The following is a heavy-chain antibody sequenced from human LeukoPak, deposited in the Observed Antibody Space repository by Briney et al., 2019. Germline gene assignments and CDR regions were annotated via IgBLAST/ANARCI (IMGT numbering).Heavy chain of an antibody. CDR3: ARSGSYEAPFDY. Sequence: GASVKVSCKASGYTFNIYYMHWVRQAPEQGLQWMGTVNPSGSSSNYAQNFQGRVTLTKDTSTSTLYMELSSLRFEDTAVYYCARSGSYEAPFDYWGQGTLVTVSS. CDR1: GYTFNIYY. CDR2: VNPSGSSS. V-gene: IGHV1-46*02. J-gene: IGHJ4*02. D-gene: IGHD1-26*01.